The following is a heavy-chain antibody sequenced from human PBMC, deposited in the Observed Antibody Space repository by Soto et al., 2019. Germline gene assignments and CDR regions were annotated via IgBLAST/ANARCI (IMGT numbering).Heavy chain of an antibody. V-gene: IGHV1-69*13. CDR2: IIPIFGTA. J-gene: IGHJ5*02. CDR1: GDTFISYS. D-gene: IGHD2-2*01. CDR3: ANSGGDIVVVPAAIRRSFNWFDP. Sequence: ASVKGSLDAAGDTFISYSMSWVRQAPGQGLEWMGWIIPIFGTANYAQKFQGRVTITADESTSTAYMELSSLRSEGTAVYYCANSGGDIVVVPAAIRRSFNWFDPCGQGTLVTVSS.